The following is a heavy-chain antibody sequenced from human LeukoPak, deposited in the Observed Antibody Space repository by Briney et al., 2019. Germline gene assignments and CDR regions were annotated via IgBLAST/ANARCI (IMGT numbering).Heavy chain of an antibody. CDR3: ARLYCSTRTCYNFWFDS. CDR1: GYTFTSYG. Sequence: ASVKVPCKASGYTFTSYGISWVRQAPGQGLEWMGWISTYNGNTNYAQKFQGRVTMTTDTSTTTAYMELRSLRSDDTAVYYCARLYCSTRTCYNFWFDSWGQGTLVTVSS. D-gene: IGHD2-2*02. J-gene: IGHJ5*01. V-gene: IGHV1-18*01. CDR2: ISTYNGNT.